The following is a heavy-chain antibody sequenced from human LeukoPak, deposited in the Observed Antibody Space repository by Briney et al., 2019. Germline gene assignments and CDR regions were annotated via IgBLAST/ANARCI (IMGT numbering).Heavy chain of an antibody. V-gene: IGHV3-21*01. Sequence: LGRSLRLSCAASGFTFSSYSMNWVRQAPGKGLEWVSSISSSSSYIYYAGSVKGRFTISRDNAKNPLYLQMNSLRAEDTAVYYCARLSAAGYDYWGQGTLVTVSS. CDR2: ISSSSSYI. D-gene: IGHD6-13*01. CDR3: ARLSAAGYDY. J-gene: IGHJ4*02. CDR1: GFTFSSYS.